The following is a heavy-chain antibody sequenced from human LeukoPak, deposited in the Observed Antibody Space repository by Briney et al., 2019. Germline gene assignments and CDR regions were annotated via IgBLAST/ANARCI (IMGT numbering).Heavy chain of an antibody. CDR1: GFTFSSYA. J-gene: IGHJ6*02. D-gene: IGHD6-13*01. CDR2: ISGSGGST. Sequence: GGSLRLSCAASGFTFSSYAMSWVRQAPGKGLEWVSAISGSGGSTYYADSVKGRFTISRDNSKNTLYLQMNSLRAEDTAVCYCAKESYSSSWYDYRTYYYYGMDVWGQGTTVTVSS. CDR3: AKESYSSSWYDYRTYYYYGMDV. V-gene: IGHV3-23*01.